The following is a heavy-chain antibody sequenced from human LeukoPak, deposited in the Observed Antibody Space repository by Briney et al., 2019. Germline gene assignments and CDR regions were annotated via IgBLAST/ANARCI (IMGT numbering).Heavy chain of an antibody. CDR2: ISYDGSNK. V-gene: IGHV3-30*18. CDR3: AKISGGGAMAEFDY. Sequence: GRSLRLSCAASGFTFSSYGMHWVRQAPGKGLEWVAVISYDGSNKYYADSVKGRFTISRDNSKNTLYLQMNSLRAEDTAVCYCAKISGGGAMAEFDYWGQGTLVTVSS. J-gene: IGHJ4*02. CDR1: GFTFSSYG. D-gene: IGHD5-18*01.